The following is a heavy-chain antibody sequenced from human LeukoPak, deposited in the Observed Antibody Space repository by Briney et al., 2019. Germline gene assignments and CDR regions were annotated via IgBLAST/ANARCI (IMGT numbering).Heavy chain of an antibody. CDR2: ISYDGSNK. CDR1: GFTFSNAW. J-gene: IGHJ6*02. CDR3: AKSPVVAGTRTLYYYYGMDV. D-gene: IGHD2-15*01. V-gene: IGHV3-30*18. Sequence: GGSLRLSCAASGFTFSNAWMSWVRQAPGKGLEWVAVISYDGSNKYYADSVKGRFTISRDNSKNTLYLQMNSLRAEDTAVYYCAKSPVVAGTRTLYYYYGMDVWGQGTTVTVSS.